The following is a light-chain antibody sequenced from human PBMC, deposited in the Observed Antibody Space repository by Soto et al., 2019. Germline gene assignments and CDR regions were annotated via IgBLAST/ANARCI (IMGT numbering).Light chain of an antibody. CDR3: QQYENYWT. CDR1: QSISSW. J-gene: IGKJ1*01. Sequence: EIQMTQSPSTLSATAGDRVTITCRASQSISSWLAWYQHKPGEAPKLLIYDASNLDSGVPSRFSGGGSGTEFSLTISNLQPDDSATYYCQQYENYWTFGQGTKVDIK. CDR2: DAS. V-gene: IGKV1-5*01.